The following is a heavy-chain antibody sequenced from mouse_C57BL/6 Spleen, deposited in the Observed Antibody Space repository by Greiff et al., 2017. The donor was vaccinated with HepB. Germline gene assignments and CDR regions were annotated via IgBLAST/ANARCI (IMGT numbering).Heavy chain of an antibody. Sequence: EVKLVESGGGLVKPGGSLKLSCAASGFTFSDYGMHWVRQAPEKGLEWVAYISSGSSTIYYADTVKGRFTISRDNAKNTLFLQMTSLRSEDTAMYHCARELWLRRRGFDYWGQGTTRTVSS. D-gene: IGHD2-2*01. V-gene: IGHV5-17*01. CDR1: GFTFSDYG. CDR3: ARELWLRRRGFDY. J-gene: IGHJ2*01. CDR2: ISSGSSTI.